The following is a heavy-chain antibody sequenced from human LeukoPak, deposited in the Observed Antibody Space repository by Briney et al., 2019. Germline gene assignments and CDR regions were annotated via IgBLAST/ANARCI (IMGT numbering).Heavy chain of an antibody. Sequence: PGGSLRLSCEAPGFTVGTNYMSWVRQAPGKGLERVSVIYSGNSTYYTDSVRGRFTISRDNSKNTLYLHMISLRADDTAVYYCARLAAGKVIDYWGQGTLVTVSS. CDR2: IYSGNST. V-gene: IGHV3-53*01. D-gene: IGHD6-13*01. CDR1: GFTVGTNY. CDR3: ARLAAGKVIDY. J-gene: IGHJ4*02.